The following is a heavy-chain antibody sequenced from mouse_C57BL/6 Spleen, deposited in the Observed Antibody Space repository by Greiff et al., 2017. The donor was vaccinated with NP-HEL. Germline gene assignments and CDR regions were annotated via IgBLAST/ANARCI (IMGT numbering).Heavy chain of an antibody. Sequence: EVQLVESGGGLVQPGGSLSLSCAASGFTFTDYYMSWVRQPPGKALEWLGFIRNKANGYTTEYSASVKGRFTISRVNSQSILYLQMNSLRAEDSATYYCARYRGYFDVWGTGTTVTVSS. CDR2: IRNKANGYTT. CDR1: GFTFTDYY. CDR3: ARYRGYFDV. V-gene: IGHV7-3*01. J-gene: IGHJ1*03.